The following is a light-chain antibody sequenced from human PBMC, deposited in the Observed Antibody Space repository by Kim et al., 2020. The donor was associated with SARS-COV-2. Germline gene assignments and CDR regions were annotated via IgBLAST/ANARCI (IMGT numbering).Light chain of an antibody. V-gene: IGKV1-12*01. Sequence: DIQMTQSPSMSASVGDRVTITCRASQGIVNLLAWYQQKPEKAPKLLISTASRLQSGVPSRFIGSGSGTEFTLTNTSLQPEDFATYYCQQAHSFPLTFGGGTKVDIK. J-gene: IGKJ4*01. CDR2: TAS. CDR3: QQAHSFPLT. CDR1: QGIVNL.